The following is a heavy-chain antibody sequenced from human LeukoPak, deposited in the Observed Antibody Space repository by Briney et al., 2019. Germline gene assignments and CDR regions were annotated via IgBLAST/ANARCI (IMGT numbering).Heavy chain of an antibody. CDR2: ISNAGSRK. CDR3: ARDRAWNYFDY. J-gene: IGHJ4*02. V-gene: IGHV3-30*03. CDR1: GFTFSRHG. Sequence: GGSLRLSCAPSGFTFSRHGMHWVRQAPAKGLAWVAIISNAGSRKYYAHSVEGRFTISRDNSKNTLYLQMDSLRAEDTAVYYCARDRAWNYFDYWGQGTLVTVSS. D-gene: IGHD3-3*01.